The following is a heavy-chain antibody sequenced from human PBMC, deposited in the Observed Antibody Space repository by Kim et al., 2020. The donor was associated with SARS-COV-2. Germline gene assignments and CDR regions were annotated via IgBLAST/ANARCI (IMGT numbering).Heavy chain of an antibody. J-gene: IGHJ4*02. D-gene: IGHD6-19*01. V-gene: IGHV3-7*03. CDR3: VGSVD. CDR1: GSTYW. Sequence: GGSLKLSCVASGSTYWMNWVRQAPGKGLEWVANIRRDGRERHYADSVEGRCTISRDNAKNSLFLQMNSLRTENTAVYYCVGSVDWGPGSQVTVSS. CDR2: IRRDGRER.